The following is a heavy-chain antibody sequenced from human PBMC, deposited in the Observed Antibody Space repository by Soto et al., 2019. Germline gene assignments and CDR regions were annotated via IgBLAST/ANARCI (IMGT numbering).Heavy chain of an antibody. V-gene: IGHV3-48*01. Sequence: GGSLRLACAASGFTFSSYSMNWVRQAPGKGLEWVSYISSSSSTIYYADSVKGRFTISRDNAENSLYLQMNSLRAEDTAVYYCAREGSGYDSDYYYYYMDVWGKGATVTVSS. CDR1: GFTFSSYS. D-gene: IGHD5-12*01. CDR2: ISSSSSTI. CDR3: AREGSGYDSDYYYYYMDV. J-gene: IGHJ6*03.